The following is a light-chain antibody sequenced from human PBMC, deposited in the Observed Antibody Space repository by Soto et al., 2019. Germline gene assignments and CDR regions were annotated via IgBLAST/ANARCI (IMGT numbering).Light chain of an antibody. CDR2: AAS. CDR3: QQYYSTPRT. Sequence: DIQMTQSPSSLSASLGDRVTITCRASQGIGSYLAWYQQKPGKAPRLLIYAASTLQSGVPDRFSGSGSGTDFTLTISSLQAEDVAVYYCQQYYSTPRTFGQGTKVDIK. J-gene: IGKJ1*01. V-gene: IGKV1-NL1*01. CDR1: QGIGSY.